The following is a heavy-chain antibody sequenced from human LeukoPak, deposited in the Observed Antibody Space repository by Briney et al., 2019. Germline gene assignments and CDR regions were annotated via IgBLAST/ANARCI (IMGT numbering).Heavy chain of an antibody. CDR1: GFTFSSYA. V-gene: IGHV3-23*01. CDR3: ARDVNSYAHCGH. Sequence: PGGSLRLSCAASGFTFSSYAMSWVRQAPGKGLERVSIIYKDGRTYYADSVKGRFTISRDNSRNMLYLQMNSLRAEDTAVYYCARDVNSYAHCGHWGQGTLVTVSS. J-gene: IGHJ4*02. CDR2: IIYKDGRT. D-gene: IGHD5-18*01.